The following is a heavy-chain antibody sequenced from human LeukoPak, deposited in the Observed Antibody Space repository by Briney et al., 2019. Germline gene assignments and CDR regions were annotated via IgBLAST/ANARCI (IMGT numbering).Heavy chain of an antibody. CDR2: ISYTGST. J-gene: IGHJ4*02. CDR1: GASINSAGYY. Sequence: SETLSLTCTVSGASINSAGYYWSWIRQLPGKGLEWIGYISYTGSTYYNPSFKSRVIISRDTSKNQFSLKLSSVTAADTAIYYCARGDYWGQGTLVTVSS. V-gene: IGHV4-31*03. CDR3: ARGDY.